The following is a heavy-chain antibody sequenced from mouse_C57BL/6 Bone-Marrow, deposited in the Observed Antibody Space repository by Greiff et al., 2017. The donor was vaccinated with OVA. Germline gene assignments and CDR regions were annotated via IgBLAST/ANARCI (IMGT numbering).Heavy chain of an antibody. D-gene: IGHD3-1*01. J-gene: IGHJ2*01. CDR2: INPNNGGT. CDR3: AKGGGGLTEAFDY. CDR1: GYTFTDYY. V-gene: IGHV1-26*01. Sequence: VQLQQSGPELVKPGASVKISCKASGYTFTDYYMNWVKQSHGKSLEWIGDINPNNGGTSYNQKFKGKATLTVDKSSSTAYMELRSLTSEDSAVYYCAKGGGGLTEAFDYWGQGTTLTVSS.